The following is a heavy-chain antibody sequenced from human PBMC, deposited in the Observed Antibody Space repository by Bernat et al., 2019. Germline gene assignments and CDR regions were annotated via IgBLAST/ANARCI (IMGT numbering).Heavy chain of an antibody. CDR2: INSKYT. J-gene: IGHJ3*02. D-gene: IGHD6-6*01. Sequence: EVQLLESGGGLVQPGGSLRLSCAASGLSISAYAMTWVRQAPGKGLEWVSLINSKYTYYTDSVRGRFTISRDNSENSLYLQMNSLRAEDTALYYCAKALGIAARGSDAFDIWGQGTMVTVSS. V-gene: IGHV3-23*03. CDR3: AKALGIAARGSDAFDI. CDR1: GLSISAYA.